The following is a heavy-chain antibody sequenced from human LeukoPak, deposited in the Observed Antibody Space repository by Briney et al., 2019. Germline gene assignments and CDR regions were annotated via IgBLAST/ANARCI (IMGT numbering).Heavy chain of an antibody. CDR3: ARGGSYYVYYYYYGMDV. Sequence: ASVKVSCKASGYTFTGYYMHWVRQAPGQGLEWMGWINPNSGGTNYAQKFQGRVTITRDTSASTAYMELSSLRSEDTAVYYCARGGSYYVYYYYYGMDVWGQGTTVTVSS. CDR1: GYTFTGYY. CDR2: INPNSGGT. D-gene: IGHD1-26*01. J-gene: IGHJ6*02. V-gene: IGHV1-2*02.